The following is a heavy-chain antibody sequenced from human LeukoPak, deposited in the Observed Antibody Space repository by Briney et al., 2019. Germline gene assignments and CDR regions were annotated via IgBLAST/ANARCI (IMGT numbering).Heavy chain of an antibody. CDR2: IYDSGST. CDR1: GGSISSYY. V-gene: IGHV4-59*01. J-gene: IGHJ4*02. CDR3: AGGSGWPHFDY. D-gene: IGHD6-19*01. Sequence: SETLSLTCTVSGGSISSYYWSWIRQPPGKGLEWIGYIYDSGSTNYNPSLKSRVTISVDTSENQFSLNLSSVTAADTAVYYCAGGSGWPHFDYWGQGALVTVSS.